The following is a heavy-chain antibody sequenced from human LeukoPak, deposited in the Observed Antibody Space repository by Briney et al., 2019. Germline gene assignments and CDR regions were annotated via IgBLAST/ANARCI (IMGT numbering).Heavy chain of an antibody. Sequence: GGSLRLSCAASGFTFGSYGMSWVRQAPGKGLEWVSGIDGSSGNSYYADSVKGRLSISRDNSKNTLYLQMDSLRADDTAVYYCAKNMGEYSGPCFDFWGQGTLVTVSS. CDR1: GFTFGSYG. CDR3: AKNMGEYSGPCFDF. J-gene: IGHJ4*02. D-gene: IGHD5-12*01. CDR2: IDGSSGNS. V-gene: IGHV3-23*01.